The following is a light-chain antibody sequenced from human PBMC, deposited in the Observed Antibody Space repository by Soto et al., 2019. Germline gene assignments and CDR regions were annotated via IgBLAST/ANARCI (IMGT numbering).Light chain of an antibody. CDR1: SSDVGAYNY. CDR3: SSYTTSTTIE. Sequence: QSALTQPASVSGSPGQSITISCTGTSSDVGAYNYVSWYQQHPGKAPKLMIFEVSNRASGVSIRFSGSKSGNTASLTISGLRAEDEADYYCSSYTTSTTIEIGGGTKLTVL. CDR2: EVS. V-gene: IGLV2-14*01. J-gene: IGLJ2*01.